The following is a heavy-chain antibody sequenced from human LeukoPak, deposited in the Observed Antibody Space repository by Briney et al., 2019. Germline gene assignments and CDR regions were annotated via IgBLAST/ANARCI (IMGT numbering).Heavy chain of an antibody. CDR2: ISSSSSTI. CDR1: GFTFSSYS. CDR3: ARARDGYPIGYFDY. D-gene: IGHD5-24*01. Sequence: GGSLRLSCAASGFTFSSYSMNWVRQAPGKGLEWVSYISSSSSTIYYADSVKGRFTISRDNAKNSLYLQMNSLRAEDTAVYYCARARDGYPIGYFDYWGQGTLVTVSS. V-gene: IGHV3-48*04. J-gene: IGHJ4*02.